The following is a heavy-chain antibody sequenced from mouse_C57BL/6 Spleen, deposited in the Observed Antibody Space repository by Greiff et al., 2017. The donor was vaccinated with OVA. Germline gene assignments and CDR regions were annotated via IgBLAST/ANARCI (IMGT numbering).Heavy chain of an antibody. CDR3: AKGELPYFDY. CDR2: INPNNGGT. Sequence: VQLQQSGHELVKPGASVKISCKASGYTFTDYYMNWVKQSHGKSLEWIGDINPNNGGTSYNQKFKGKATLTVDKSSSTAYMELRSLTSEDSAVYYCAKGELPYFDYWGQGTTLTVSS. V-gene: IGHV1-26*01. J-gene: IGHJ2*01. CDR1: GYTFTDYY. D-gene: IGHD2-1*01.